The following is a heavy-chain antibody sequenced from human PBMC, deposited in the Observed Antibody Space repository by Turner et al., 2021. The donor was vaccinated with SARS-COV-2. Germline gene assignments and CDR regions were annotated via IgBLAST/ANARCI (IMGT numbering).Heavy chain of an antibody. V-gene: IGHV3-30*18. J-gene: IGHJ4*02. CDR3: AKDGAPFLLYFGEPTFYFDY. Sequence: QVQLVESGGGGVQPGRSLRLPCAASGFTFSSYGMHWVRQAPGKGLELVAVISYDGSNKYYADSVKGRFTISRDNSKNTLYLQMNSLRAEDTAVYYCAKDGAPFLLYFGEPTFYFDYWGQGTLVTVSS. D-gene: IGHD3-10*01. CDR2: ISYDGSNK. CDR1: GFTFSSYG.